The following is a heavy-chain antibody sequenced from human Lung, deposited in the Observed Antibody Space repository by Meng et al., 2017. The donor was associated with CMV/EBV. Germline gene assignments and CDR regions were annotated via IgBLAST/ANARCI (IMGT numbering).Heavy chain of an antibody. V-gene: IGHV4-31*03. Sequence: SETLSLTXTVSGGSISSSAYYWSWIRQHPGKGLEWIGYIYYSGSTYYNPSLKSRVTISVDTSNTQFSLTLSSVTAADTAVYYCARGPTPTISEGWFDPWGQGTLVTVSS. CDR1: GGSISSSAYY. D-gene: IGHD3-3*01. CDR2: IYYSGST. J-gene: IGHJ5*02. CDR3: ARGPTPTISEGWFDP.